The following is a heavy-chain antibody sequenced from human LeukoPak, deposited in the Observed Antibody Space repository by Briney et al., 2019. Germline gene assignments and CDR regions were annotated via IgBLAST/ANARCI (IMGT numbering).Heavy chain of an antibody. J-gene: IGHJ3*02. V-gene: IGHV3-9*01. D-gene: IGHD6-13*01. CDR3: AKPPPGSSSWYDDAFDI. CDR2: ISWNSGSI. CDR1: GFTFDDYA. Sequence: PGGSLRLSCAASGFTFDDYAMHWVRQAPGKGLEWVSGISWNSGSIGYADSVKGRFTISRDNAKNSLYLQMNSLRAEDTALYYCAKPPPGSSSWYDDAFDIWGQGTMVTVSS.